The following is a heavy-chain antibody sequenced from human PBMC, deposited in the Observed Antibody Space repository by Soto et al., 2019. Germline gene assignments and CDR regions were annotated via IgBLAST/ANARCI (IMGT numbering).Heavy chain of an antibody. Sequence: EVQLLESGGGLVQPGGSLRLSCAASGFTFSSYAMRWVRQAPGKGLEWVSAISGSGGSTYYADSVKGRFTVSRDTSKNTLYLQMNSLRAEDTGVYYCARRGSGSYYDYWGQGTLVTVSS. CDR2: ISGSGGST. J-gene: IGHJ4*02. CDR3: ARRGSGSYYDY. V-gene: IGHV3-23*01. D-gene: IGHD1-26*01. CDR1: GFTFSSYA.